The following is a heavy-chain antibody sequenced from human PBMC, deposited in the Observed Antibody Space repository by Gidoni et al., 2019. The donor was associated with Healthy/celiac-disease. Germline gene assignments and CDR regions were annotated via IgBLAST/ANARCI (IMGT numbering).Heavy chain of an antibody. CDR1: GGTFSSYA. CDR3: ARAYKGGDYDILTGYYNEPDLYYFDY. Sequence: QVQLVQSGAEVKKPGSSVKVSCKASGGTFSSYAISWVRQAPGQGLEWMGGIIPIFGTANDAQKFQGRVTITADESTSTAYMELSSLRSEETAVYYCARAYKGGDYDILTGYYNEPDLYYFDYWGQGTLVTVSS. D-gene: IGHD3-9*01. V-gene: IGHV1-69*01. CDR2: IIPIFGTA. J-gene: IGHJ4*02.